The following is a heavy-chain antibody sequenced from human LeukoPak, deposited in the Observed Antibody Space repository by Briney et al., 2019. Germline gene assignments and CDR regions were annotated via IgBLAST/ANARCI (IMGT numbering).Heavy chain of an antibody. V-gene: IGHV1-2*02. J-gene: IGHJ6*03. D-gene: IGHD2-2*02. CDR2: FNPNSGGS. CDR3: ARDLTFHYTLKTYMDV. Sequence: ASVKVSCKASGYTFTAYYIHWVRQAPGQGLEWMGWFNPNSGGSNYAQKFQGRVTMTRDTSISTAYMELSRLISDDTAVYYCARDLTFHYTLKTYMDVWGKGTTVTISS. CDR1: GYTFTAYY.